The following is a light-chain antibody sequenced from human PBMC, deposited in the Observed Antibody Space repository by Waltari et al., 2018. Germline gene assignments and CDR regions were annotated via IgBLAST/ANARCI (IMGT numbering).Light chain of an antibody. V-gene: IGLV3-19*01. CDR3: NSRDSSGNHVI. J-gene: IGLJ2*01. CDR2: GKN. Sequence: SSELTQDPAVSVALGQTVRITCPGDRPRRYYASWYQQKPGQAPVLVIYGKNNRPPGIPDRFSGSSSGNTASLTITGAQAEDEADYYCNSRDSSGNHVIFGGGTELTVL. CDR1: RPRRYY.